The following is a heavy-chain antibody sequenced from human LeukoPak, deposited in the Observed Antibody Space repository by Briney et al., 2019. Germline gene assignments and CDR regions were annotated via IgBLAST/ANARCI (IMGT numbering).Heavy chain of an antibody. CDR3: ARSPSAGWFDP. Sequence: SQTLSLTCTVSGGSIISGSYYWSWIRQPAGKGLEWIGRISSSGNTNYNPSLKSRVTIPIDTSKNQFSLKLSSVTAADTAVYYCARSPSAGWFDPWGQGTLVTVSS. V-gene: IGHV4-61*02. CDR1: GGSIISGSYY. CDR2: ISSSGNT. J-gene: IGHJ5*02.